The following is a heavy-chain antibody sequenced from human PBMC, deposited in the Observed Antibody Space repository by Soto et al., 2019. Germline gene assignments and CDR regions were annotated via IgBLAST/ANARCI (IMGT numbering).Heavy chain of an antibody. D-gene: IGHD2-2*01. CDR2: MNPNSGNT. CDR1: GYTLSSYD. V-gene: IGHV1-8*01. CDR3: VRGEVLPVDDFSYNLLDP. Sequence: GASVKVSCKASGYTLSSYDMNWVRQATGQGLEWMGWMNPNSGNTGYAQKFQGRVSMTRDTSINTAYMELSSLTSEDTAVYYCVRGEVLPVDDFSYNLLDPRAQRTLVPVS. J-gene: IGHJ5*02.